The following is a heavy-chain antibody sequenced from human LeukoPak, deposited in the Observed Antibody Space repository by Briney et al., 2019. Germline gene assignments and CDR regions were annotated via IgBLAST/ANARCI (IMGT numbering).Heavy chain of an antibody. CDR3: ARDTYYYASGIGELDY. CDR1: GGTFSSYA. V-gene: IGHV1-69*05. D-gene: IGHD3-10*01. J-gene: IGHJ4*02. CDR2: IIPIFGTA. Sequence: SVKVSCKASGGTFSSYAISWVRQAPGQGLEWMGRIIPIFGTANYAQKFQGRVTITTDESTSTAYMELSSLRSEDTAVYYCARDTYYYASGIGELDYWGQGTLVTVSS.